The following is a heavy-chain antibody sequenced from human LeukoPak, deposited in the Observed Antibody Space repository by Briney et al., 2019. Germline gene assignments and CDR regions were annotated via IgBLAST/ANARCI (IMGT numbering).Heavy chain of an antibody. V-gene: IGHV1-18*01. CDR2: IGAYNGNT. Sequence: ASVKVSCKASGYTFTSYGISWVRQAPGQGLEWMGWIGAYNGNTNYAQKLQGRVTMTTDTSTSTAYMELRSLRSDDTAVYYCARAVVPAADYYYYYYYMDVWGKGTTVTVSS. CDR1: GYTFTSYG. D-gene: IGHD2-2*01. J-gene: IGHJ6*03. CDR3: ARAVVPAADYYYYYYYMDV.